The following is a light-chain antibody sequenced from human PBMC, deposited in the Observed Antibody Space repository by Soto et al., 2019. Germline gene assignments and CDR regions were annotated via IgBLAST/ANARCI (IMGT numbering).Light chain of an antibody. V-gene: IGKV4-1*01. CDR1: QSVLYSSNNKNY. CDR3: QQYYSIPYT. CDR2: WAS. J-gene: IGKJ2*01. Sequence: DIVMTQSPDSLAVSLGERATINCKSSQSVLYSSNNKNYLAWYQQKPGQPPKLLIYWASTRESGVPDRFSGTGSGPDFNLNISSPQAEDVAVYYCQQYYSIPYTFGQGTKLEIK.